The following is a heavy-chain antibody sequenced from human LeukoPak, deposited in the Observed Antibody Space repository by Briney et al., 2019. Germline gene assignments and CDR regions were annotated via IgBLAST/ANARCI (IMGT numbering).Heavy chain of an antibody. J-gene: IGHJ4*02. V-gene: IGHV4-59*08. Sequence: SETLSLTCAVYGGSFSGYYWSWIRQPPGKGLEWIGYIYYSGSTNYNPSLKSRVTISVDTSKNQFSLKLSSVTAADTAVYYCARISSYFDYWGQGTLVTVSS. CDR1: GGSFSGYY. CDR3: ARISSYFDY. CDR2: IYYSGST.